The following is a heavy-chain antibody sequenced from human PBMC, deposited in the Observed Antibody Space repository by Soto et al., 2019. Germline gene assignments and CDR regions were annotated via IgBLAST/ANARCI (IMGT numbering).Heavy chain of an antibody. V-gene: IGHV5-51*01. CDR3: ARDPALDV. CDR1: GYSFNTYW. CDR2: IYPGDSDS. J-gene: IGHJ6*02. D-gene: IGHD2-15*01. Sequence: GESLKISCKGSGYSFNTYWIAWVRQMPGKGLEWMGIIYPGDSDSRYSPSFEGQVTVSADKSISTAYLQWSSLRASDTAVYYCARDPALDVWGQGTTVTVSS.